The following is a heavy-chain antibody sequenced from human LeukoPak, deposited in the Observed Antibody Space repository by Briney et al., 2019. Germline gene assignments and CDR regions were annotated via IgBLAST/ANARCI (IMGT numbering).Heavy chain of an antibody. V-gene: IGHV3-30*03. CDR1: GFTFSSYG. J-gene: IGHJ5*02. D-gene: IGHD2-15*01. CDR3: XXXXPASGGIDP. CDR2: ISYDGSNK. Sequence: GSLRLSCAASGFTFSSYGMHWVRQAPGKGLEWVAVISYDGSNKYYADSVKGRFTISRDNSKNTLYLQMNSLRAEDTAVYYCXXXXPASGGIDPWGQGTLVTVSS.